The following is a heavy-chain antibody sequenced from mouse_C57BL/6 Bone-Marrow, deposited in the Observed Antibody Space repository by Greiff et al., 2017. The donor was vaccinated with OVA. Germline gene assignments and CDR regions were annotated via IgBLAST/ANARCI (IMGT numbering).Heavy chain of an antibody. CDR3: AREGLYGPYAMDY. CDR2: INPNNGGT. J-gene: IGHJ4*01. D-gene: IGHD1-1*01. Sequence: EVKLQQSGPELVKPGASVKISCKASGYTFTDYYMNWVKQSHGKSLEWIGDINPNNGGTSYNQKFKGKATLTVDKSSSTAYMELRSLTSEDSAVYYCAREGLYGPYAMDYWGQGTSVTVSS. V-gene: IGHV1-26*01. CDR1: GYTFTDYY.